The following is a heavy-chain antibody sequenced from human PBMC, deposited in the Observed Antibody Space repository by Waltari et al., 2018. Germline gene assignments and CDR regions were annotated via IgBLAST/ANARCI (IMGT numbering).Heavy chain of an antibody. CDR1: GFTFSSYG. CDR3: ARDYSGDYYFDY. CDR2: IWYDGSNK. Sequence: QVQLVESGGGVVQPGRSLRLSCAASGFTFSSYGMNWVRQAPGKGLEWVAFIWYDGSNKYYADSVKGRFTISRDNSKNTLYLQMNSLRAEDTAVYYCARDYSGDYYFDYWGQGTLVTVSS. D-gene: IGHD2-21*02. J-gene: IGHJ4*02. V-gene: IGHV3-33*01.